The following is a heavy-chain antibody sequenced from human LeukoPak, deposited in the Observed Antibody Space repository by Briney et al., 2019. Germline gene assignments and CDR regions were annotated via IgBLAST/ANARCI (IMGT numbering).Heavy chain of an antibody. D-gene: IGHD6-25*01. CDR1: GFTFSSYG. CDR3: ASRAVPYYMDV. CDR2: IKQDGGEK. Sequence: GGSLRLSCAASGFTFSSYGMHWVRQAPGKGLEWVANIKQDGGEKYYVDSVKGRFTISRDNAKNSLYLQMNNLRAEDTAVYYCASRAVPYYMDVWGQGTLVTVSS. V-gene: IGHV3-7*01. J-gene: IGHJ4*02.